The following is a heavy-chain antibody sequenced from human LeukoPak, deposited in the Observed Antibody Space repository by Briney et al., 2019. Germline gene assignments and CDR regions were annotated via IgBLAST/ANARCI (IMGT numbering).Heavy chain of an antibody. V-gene: IGHV1-24*01. D-gene: IGHD2-2*01. CDR3: ATDLVVVPAAPEFDY. Sequence: GASVKVSCKVSGYTLTELSMHWVRQAPGKGLEWMGGFDPEDGETIYAQKFQGRVTMTEDTSTDTAYMELSSLRSEDTAVYYCATDLVVVPAAPEFDYWGQGTLVTVFS. CDR1: GYTLTELS. CDR2: FDPEDGET. J-gene: IGHJ4*02.